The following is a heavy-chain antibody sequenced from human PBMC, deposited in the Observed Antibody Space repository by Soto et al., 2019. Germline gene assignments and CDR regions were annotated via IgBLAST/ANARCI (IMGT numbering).Heavy chain of an antibody. CDR1: GFTFSSYE. CDR3: AKAVLSGYYYYGMDV. D-gene: IGHD6-6*01. V-gene: IGHV3-48*03. Sequence: EVQLVESGGGLVQPGGSLRVSCAASGFTFSSYEMNWVRQAPGKGLEWVSYISSSGSTIYYADSVKGRFTTSRDNAKNSLYLQMSSLRAEDTAVYYCAKAVLSGYYYYGMDVWGQGNTVTVSS. J-gene: IGHJ6*02. CDR2: ISSSGSTI.